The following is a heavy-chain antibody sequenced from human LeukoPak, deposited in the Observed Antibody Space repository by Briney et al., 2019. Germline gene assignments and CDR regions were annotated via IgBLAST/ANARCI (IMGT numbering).Heavy chain of an antibody. D-gene: IGHD1-26*01. Sequence: PSGTLSLTCTVSGGSISSSSYSWGWIRQPPGKGLEWIGSIYYSGSTYYNPSLKSRVTISVDTSKNQFSLKLSSVTAADTAVYYCARRRSYYYFDYWGQGTLVTVSS. CDR2: IYYSGST. J-gene: IGHJ4*02. CDR3: ARRRSYYYFDY. CDR1: GGSISSSSYS. V-gene: IGHV4-39*01.